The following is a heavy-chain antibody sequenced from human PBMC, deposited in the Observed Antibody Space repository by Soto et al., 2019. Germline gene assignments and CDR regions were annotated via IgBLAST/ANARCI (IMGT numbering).Heavy chain of an antibody. V-gene: IGHV4-4*02. D-gene: IGHD5-12*01. CDR3: ARDKGRWLQSGGFAVDI. CDR1: GGSFTSNNW. Sequence: SETLSLTCAVSGGSFTSNNWWTWVRQPPGQGLEWIGEIYRTGSTNYNPSLKSRVTISLDKSENQFSLKVTSLTAADTAVYYCARDKGRWLQSGGFAVDIWGQGTMVTVSS. CDR2: IYRTGST. J-gene: IGHJ3*02.